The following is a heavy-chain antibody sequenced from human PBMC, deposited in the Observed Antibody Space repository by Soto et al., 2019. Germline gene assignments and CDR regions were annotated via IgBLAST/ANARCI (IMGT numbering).Heavy chain of an antibody. D-gene: IGHD6-13*01. CDR1: GFTVSSNY. CDR3: ASRHSPSWSALDF. CDR2: IYGGGRT. J-gene: IGHJ4*02. V-gene: IGHV3-53*01. Sequence: GGSLRLSCAASGFTVSSNYMSWVRQAPGKGLEWVSIIYGGGRTYYADSVKGRFTISRDDSKNTLYLQMNSLRAEDTALYYCASRHSPSWSALDFWGQGTLVTVSS.